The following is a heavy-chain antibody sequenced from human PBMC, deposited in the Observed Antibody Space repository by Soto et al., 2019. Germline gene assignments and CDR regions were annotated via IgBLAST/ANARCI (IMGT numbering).Heavy chain of an antibody. D-gene: IGHD6-13*01. CDR3: ARGLLGIAAAGTILNWFDP. CDR1: GGTFSSYT. V-gene: IGHV1-69*02. J-gene: IGHJ5*02. Sequence: QVQLVQSGAEVKKPGSSVKVSRKASGGTFSSYTISWVRQAPGQGLEWMGRIIPILGIANYAQKFQGRVTITADKSTSTAYMELSSLRSEDTAVYYCARGLLGIAAAGTILNWFDPWGQGTLVTVSS. CDR2: IIPILGIA.